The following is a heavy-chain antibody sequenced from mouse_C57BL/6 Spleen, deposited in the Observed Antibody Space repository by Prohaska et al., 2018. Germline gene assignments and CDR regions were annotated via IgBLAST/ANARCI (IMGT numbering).Heavy chain of an antibody. V-gene: IGHV7-3*01. J-gene: IGHJ3*01. D-gene: IGHD2-1*01. CDR1: GFTFTDYY. CDR3: ARSLYGNYEAY. CDR2: IRNKANGYTT. Sequence: EVKLVESGGGLVQPGGSLSLSCAASGFTFTDYYMSWVRHPPGKALYWLGFIRNKANGYTTEYSASVKGRFTISRDNSQSILYLQMNALRAEDSATYYCARSLYGNYEAYWGQGTLVTVSA.